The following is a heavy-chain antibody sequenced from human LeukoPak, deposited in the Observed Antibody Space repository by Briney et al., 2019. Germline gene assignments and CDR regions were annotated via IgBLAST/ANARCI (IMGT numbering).Heavy chain of an antibody. D-gene: IGHD5-18*01. J-gene: IGHJ4*02. CDR1: GGSISSYY. CDR2: IYYSGST. Sequence: SETLSLTCTVSGGSISSYYWSWIRQPPGKGLEWIGYIYYSGSTNYNPSLKSRVTISVDTSKNQFSLRLSSVTAADTAVYYCARAHADTAMVTFDYWGQGTLVTVSS. V-gene: IGHV4-59*01. CDR3: ARAHADTAMVTFDY.